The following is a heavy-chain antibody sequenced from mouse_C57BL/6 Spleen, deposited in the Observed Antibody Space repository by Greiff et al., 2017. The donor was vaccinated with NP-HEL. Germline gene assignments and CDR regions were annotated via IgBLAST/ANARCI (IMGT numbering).Heavy chain of an antibody. Sequence: EVKVVESGGDLVKPGGSLKLSCAASGFTFSSYGMSWVRQTPDKRLEWVATISSGGSYTYYPDSVKGRFTISRDNAKNTLYLQMSSLKSEDTAMYYCARHNYDYWYFDVWGTGTTVTVSS. V-gene: IGHV5-6*01. D-gene: IGHD2-4*01. CDR2: ISSGGSYT. J-gene: IGHJ1*03. CDR1: GFTFSSYG. CDR3: ARHNYDYWYFDV.